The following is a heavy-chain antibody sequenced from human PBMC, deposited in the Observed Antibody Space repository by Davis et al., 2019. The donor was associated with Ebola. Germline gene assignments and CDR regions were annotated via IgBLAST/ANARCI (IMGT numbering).Heavy chain of an antibody. V-gene: IGHV1-2*02. D-gene: IGHD2-2*02. CDR1: GYTFTSYY. J-gene: IGHJ5*02. CDR3: ARGVRYCSSTSCYMSTNWFDP. Sequence: ASVKVSCKASGYTFTSYYMHWVRQAPGQGLEWMGWINPNSGGTNYAQKFQGRVTMTRDTSISTAYMELSRLRSDDTAVYYCARGVRYCSSTSCYMSTNWFDPWGQGTLVTVSS. CDR2: INPNSGGT.